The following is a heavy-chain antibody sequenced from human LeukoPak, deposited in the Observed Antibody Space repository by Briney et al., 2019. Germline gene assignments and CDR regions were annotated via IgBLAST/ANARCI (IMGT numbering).Heavy chain of an antibody. Sequence: GGSLRLSCAASGFTFSSYWMHWVRQAPGKGLVWVSRINSDGSSTSYADSVKGRFTISRDNAKKSLYLQMNTLRVEDTAVYYCARSPDGFDYWGQGTLVTVSS. CDR3: ARSPDGFDY. CDR1: GFTFSSYW. D-gene: IGHD1-14*01. J-gene: IGHJ4*02. V-gene: IGHV3-74*01. CDR2: INSDGSST.